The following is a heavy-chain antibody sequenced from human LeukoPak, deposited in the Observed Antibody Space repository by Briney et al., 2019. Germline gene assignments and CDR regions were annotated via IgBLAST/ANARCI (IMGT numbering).Heavy chain of an antibody. D-gene: IGHD1-26*01. V-gene: IGHV3-73*01. CDR1: GFTFSGSA. CDR3: SSTSAEGFAY. J-gene: IGHJ4*02. Sequence: GGSLKRSCAASGFTFSGSAMHWVRQASGKGLEWVGRIRSKANNDATAYAGSVKGRFTISRDDSQNRAYLQMNSLKAEDTAVYYCSSTSAEGFAYWGQGTLVTVSS. CDR2: IRSKANNDAT.